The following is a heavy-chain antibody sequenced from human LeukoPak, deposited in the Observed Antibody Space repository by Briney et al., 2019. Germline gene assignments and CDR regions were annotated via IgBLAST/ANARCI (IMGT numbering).Heavy chain of an antibody. Sequence: GGSLRLSCAASRFTFRSYWMSWVRQAPGKGLEWVANINQGGSVKYYVDSVKGRFTISRDDAKNSLYVQMNSLRDEDTAVYYCARVGYSGWNLEYWGQGTLVTVSA. D-gene: IGHD5-12*01. CDR2: INQGGSVK. CDR3: ARVGYSGWNLEY. V-gene: IGHV3-7*01. J-gene: IGHJ4*02. CDR1: RFTFRSYW.